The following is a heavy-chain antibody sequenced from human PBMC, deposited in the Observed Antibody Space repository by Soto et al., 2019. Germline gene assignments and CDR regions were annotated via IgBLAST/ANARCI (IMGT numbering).Heavy chain of an antibody. CDR3: ARPLWRDDYNWGYFAL. D-gene: IGHD4-4*01. CDR1: GFTFSSYA. Sequence: QVQLVESGGGVVQPGRSLRLSCAASGFTFSSYAMHWVRQAPGKGLEWVAVISYDGSNKYYTDSVKGRFTISRDNPTNTLYLQMSSLRAEDTAVYYCARPLWRDDYNWGYFALWGRGALVTVSS. CDR2: ISYDGSNK. V-gene: IGHV3-30-3*01. J-gene: IGHJ2*01.